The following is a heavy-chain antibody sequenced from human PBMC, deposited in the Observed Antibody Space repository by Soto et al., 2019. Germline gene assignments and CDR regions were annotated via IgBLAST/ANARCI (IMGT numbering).Heavy chain of an antibody. J-gene: IGHJ4*02. CDR3: GETNCGFADFFDY. D-gene: IGHD7-27*01. V-gene: IGHV3-15*01. CDR1: GFNFNNAW. CDR2: IKSNTDGGRT. Sequence: EVQLVESGGGLVEPGGSLRLSCAASGFNFNNAWMSWVRQAPGKGPEWVGRIKSNTDGGRTDYAAPVKGRFTISREDSKSTLDLQMNSLESDDTAWYYCGETNCGFADFFDYWGQGTLVTVSS.